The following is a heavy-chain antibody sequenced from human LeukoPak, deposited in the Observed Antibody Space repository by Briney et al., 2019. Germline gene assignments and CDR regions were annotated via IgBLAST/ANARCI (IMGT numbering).Heavy chain of an antibody. CDR3: ARDYKAAFDY. CDR1: RFTLSSDS. V-gene: IGHV3-21*01. J-gene: IGHJ4*02. D-gene: IGHD5-24*01. CDR2: ISSSSSYI. Sequence: GGALRLSCATSRFTLSSDSMNWVRQAQAKGLEWVSSISSSSSYIYYADSVKGRFTISRDNDKTALYLQMNSLRAEDTAVYYCARDYKAAFDYWGQGTLVTVSS.